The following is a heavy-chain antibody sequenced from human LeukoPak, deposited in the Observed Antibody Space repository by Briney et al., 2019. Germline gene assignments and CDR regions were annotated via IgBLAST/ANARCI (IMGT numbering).Heavy chain of an antibody. CDR3: ARDRGLDEGALGI. CDR1: GFTFTNYH. D-gene: IGHD3-10*01. J-gene: IGHJ3*02. V-gene: IGHV1-46*01. Sequence: GASVKVSCKASGFTFTNYHMHWVRQAPGQGLEWVGLIKGTGDSPDYAQKFQGRVTITADESTSTAYMELSSLRSEDTAVYYCARDRGLDEGALGIWGQGTMVTVSS. CDR2: IKGTGDSP.